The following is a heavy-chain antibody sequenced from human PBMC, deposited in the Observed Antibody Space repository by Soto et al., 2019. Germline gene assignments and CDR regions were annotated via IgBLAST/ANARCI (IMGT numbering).Heavy chain of an antibody. J-gene: IGHJ5*02. Sequence: QVQLVQSGAEVKKPGASVKVSCKASGYTFTSYGISWVRQAPGQGLEWMGWISAYNGNTNYAQKLQGRVTMTTDTSTSTAYMELRSLRSDDTAVYYCAFRTGYCSGGSCYWNWFDPWGQGTLVTVSS. CDR3: AFRTGYCSGGSCYWNWFDP. CDR2: ISAYNGNT. D-gene: IGHD2-15*01. CDR1: GYTFTSYG. V-gene: IGHV1-18*01.